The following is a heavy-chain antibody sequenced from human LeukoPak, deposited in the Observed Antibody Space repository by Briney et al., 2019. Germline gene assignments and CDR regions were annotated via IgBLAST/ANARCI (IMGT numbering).Heavy chain of an antibody. V-gene: IGHV4-31*03. J-gene: IGHJ3*02. CDR1: GGSISSGDYY. CDR2: IFYSGTS. D-gene: IGHD2-15*01. CDR3: ARTCSGGSCYLAFDI. Sequence: SETLSLTCTVSGGSISSGDYYWSWIRQHPGEGLEWIAYIFYSGTSYYNPSLKSRVMISVDTSKNQFSLKLSSVTAADTAIYYCARTCSGGSCYLAFDIWGQGTMVTVSS.